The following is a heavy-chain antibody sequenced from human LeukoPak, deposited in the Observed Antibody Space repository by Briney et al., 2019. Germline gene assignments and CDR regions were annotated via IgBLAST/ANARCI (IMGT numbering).Heavy chain of an antibody. CDR3: AREEYYYDSSGYYQYFDY. J-gene: IGHJ4*02. CDR2: IYSGGST. Sequence: GGSLRLSCVASGFTVSSNYMSWVRQAPGKGLEWVSVIYSGGSTYYADSVKGRFTISRDNSKNTLYLQMNSLRAEDTAVYYCAREEYYYDSSGYYQYFDYWGQGTLVTVSS. D-gene: IGHD3-22*01. V-gene: IGHV3-53*01. CDR1: GFTVSSNY.